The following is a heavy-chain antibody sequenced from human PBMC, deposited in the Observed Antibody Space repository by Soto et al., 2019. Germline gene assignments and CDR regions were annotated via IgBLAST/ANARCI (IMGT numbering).Heavy chain of an antibody. J-gene: IGHJ6*02. CDR3: ARDPMESSGWFSYYYYGMDV. V-gene: IGHV3-30-3*01. CDR2: ISYDGSNK. CDR1: GFTFSSYA. Sequence: GGSLRLSCAASGFTFSSYAMHWVRQAPGKGLEWVAVISYDGSNKYYADSVKGRFTISRDNSKNTLYLQMNSLRAEDTAVYYCARDPMESSGWFSYYYYGMDVWGQGTTVTVSS. D-gene: IGHD6-19*01.